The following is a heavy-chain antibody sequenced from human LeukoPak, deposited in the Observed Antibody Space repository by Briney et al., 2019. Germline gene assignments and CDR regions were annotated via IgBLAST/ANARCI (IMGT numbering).Heavy chain of an antibody. J-gene: IGHJ6*02. CDR2: IKQDGSEK. D-gene: IGHD3-3*01. CDR1: GFTFSSYW. Sequence: GGSLRLSCAASGFTFSSYWMSWVRQAPGKGREWVANIKQDGSEKYYVDSVKGRFTISRDNAKNSLYLQMNSLRAEDTAVYYCAREASPPYYDFWSGYYRKELDYYYYGMDVWGQGTTVTVSS. CDR3: AREASPPYYDFWSGYYRKELDYYYYGMDV. V-gene: IGHV3-7*03.